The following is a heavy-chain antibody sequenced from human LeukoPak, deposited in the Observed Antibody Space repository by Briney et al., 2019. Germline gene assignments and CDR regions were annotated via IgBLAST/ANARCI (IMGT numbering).Heavy chain of an antibody. J-gene: IGHJ4*02. V-gene: IGHV3-30*18. Sequence: GGSLRLSCAASGFTFSNYGLHWARQAPGKGLEWLAVISYDGSNKYYADSVKGRFTISRDNSKNTLYLQMNSLRAEDTAVYYCAKAEYCTGARCYSAAFAYWGQGTLVTVSS. D-gene: IGHD2-8*02. CDR1: GFTFSNYG. CDR3: AKAEYCTGARCYSAAFAY. CDR2: ISYDGSNK.